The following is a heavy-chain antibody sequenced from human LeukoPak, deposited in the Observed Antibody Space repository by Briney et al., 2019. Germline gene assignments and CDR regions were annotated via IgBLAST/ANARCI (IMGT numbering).Heavy chain of an antibody. D-gene: IGHD3/OR15-3a*01. CDR2: ISAYNGNT. CDR3: ARWIRRDWSSGYYYYYYYYMDV. Sequence: ASVKVSCKASGYTFTSYGISWVRQAPGQGLEWMGWISAYNGNTNYAQKLQGRVTMTTDTSTSTAYMELRSLRSDDTAVYYCARWIRRDWSSGYYYYYYYYMDVWGKGTTVTVSS. CDR1: GYTFTSYG. V-gene: IGHV1-18*01. J-gene: IGHJ6*03.